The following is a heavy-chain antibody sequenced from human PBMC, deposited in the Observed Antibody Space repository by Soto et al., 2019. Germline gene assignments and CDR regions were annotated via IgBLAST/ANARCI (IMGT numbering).Heavy chain of an antibody. D-gene: IGHD4-4*01. J-gene: IGHJ5*02. CDR1: GFTLRDYA. CDR3: AKDHSNWGWGP. V-gene: IGHV3-23*01. CDR2: IRPGGGST. Sequence: EVQVLESGGGLVQTGGSLRLSCAASGFTLRDYAMTWVRQAPGKGLEWVSAIRPGGGSTYYADSVKGRFTISRDDSKNTLHLQMNSLRVEDTAVYYYAKDHSNWGWGPWCQGTLVTVSS.